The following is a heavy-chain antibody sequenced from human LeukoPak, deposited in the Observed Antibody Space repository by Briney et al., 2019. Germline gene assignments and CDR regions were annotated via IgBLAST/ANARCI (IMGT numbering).Heavy chain of an antibody. Sequence: GGSLRLSCAASGFTFSDYYMSWIRQAPGKGLEWVSYISSSGGTISYADSVKGRFTISRDNAKNSLYLQMNSLRAEDTAVYYCANSLVPDGIDYWGQGTLVTVSS. CDR1: GFTFSDYY. J-gene: IGHJ4*02. V-gene: IGHV3-11*01. CDR3: ANSLVPDGIDY. CDR2: ISSSGGTI.